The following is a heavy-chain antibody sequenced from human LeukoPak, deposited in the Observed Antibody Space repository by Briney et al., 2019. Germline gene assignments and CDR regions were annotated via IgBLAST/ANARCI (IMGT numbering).Heavy chain of an antibody. J-gene: IGHJ3*02. CDR2: IYYSGST. CDR1: GGSISSYY. D-gene: IGHD3-10*01. Sequence: SETLSLTCTVSGGSISSYYWGWIRQPPGKGLEWIGSIYYSGSTYYNPSLKSRVTISVDTSKNQFSLKLSSVTAADTAVYYCARCGVGGSGSPFAFDIWGQGTMVTVSS. CDR3: ARCGVGGSGSPFAFDI. V-gene: IGHV4-39*01.